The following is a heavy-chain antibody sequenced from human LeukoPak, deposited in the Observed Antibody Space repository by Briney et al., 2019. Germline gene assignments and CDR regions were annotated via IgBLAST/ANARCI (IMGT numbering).Heavy chain of an antibody. Sequence: GGPLRLSCAASGFTFSSYEMNWVRQAPGKGLEWVSYISSSGSTIYYADSVEGRFTISRDNAKNSLYLQMNSLRAEDTAVYYCAREAIVVAAHHFDYWGQGTLVTVSS. CDR1: GFTFSSYE. J-gene: IGHJ4*02. D-gene: IGHD2-15*01. CDR2: ISSSGSTI. V-gene: IGHV3-48*03. CDR3: AREAIVVAAHHFDY.